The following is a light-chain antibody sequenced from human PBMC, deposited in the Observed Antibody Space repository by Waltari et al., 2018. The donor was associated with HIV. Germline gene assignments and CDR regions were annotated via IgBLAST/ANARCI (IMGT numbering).Light chain of an antibody. CDR3: QQYNKWPLT. Sequence: EIVMPQSPATLSVSPGERVALSCRASQSVGSALAWYQQRPGQVPRLLIYGASTSATGVPARFSGSGSETEFTLTISSLQSEDFAVYYCQQYNKWPLTFGGGTKVEIK. CDR2: GAS. J-gene: IGKJ4*01. CDR1: QSVGSA. V-gene: IGKV3-15*01.